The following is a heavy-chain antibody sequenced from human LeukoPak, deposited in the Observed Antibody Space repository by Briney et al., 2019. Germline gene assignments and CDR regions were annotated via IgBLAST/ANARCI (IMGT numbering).Heavy chain of an antibody. V-gene: IGHV7-4-1*02. CDR2: INTNTGNP. Sequence: ASVKVSCKASGYTFTSYAMNWVRQAPGQGLEWMGWINTNTGNPTYAQGFTGRFVFSLDTSVSTAYLQISSLKAEDTAVYYCARDLELGFGELPVRAPRPEFDYWGQGTLVTVSS. J-gene: IGHJ4*02. CDR3: ARDLELGFGELPVRAPRPEFDY. D-gene: IGHD3-10*01. CDR1: GYTFTSYA.